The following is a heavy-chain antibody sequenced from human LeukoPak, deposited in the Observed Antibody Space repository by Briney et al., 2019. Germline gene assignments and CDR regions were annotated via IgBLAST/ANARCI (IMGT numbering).Heavy chain of an antibody. J-gene: IGHJ5*02. D-gene: IGHD3-22*01. Sequence: ASVKVSCKASGYTFTSYDINWVRQATGQGLEWMGWMNPNSGNTGYAQKFQGRVTMTEDTSTDTAYMELSSLRSEDTAVYYCATVKYYYDSSGYYNWFDPWGQGTLVTVSS. V-gene: IGHV1-8*01. CDR2: MNPNSGNT. CDR1: GYTFTSYD. CDR3: ATVKYYYDSSGYYNWFDP.